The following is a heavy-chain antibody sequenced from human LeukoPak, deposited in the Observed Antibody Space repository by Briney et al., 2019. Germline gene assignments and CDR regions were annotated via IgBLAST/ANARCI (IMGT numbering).Heavy chain of an antibody. CDR3: ARLHILSLHH. CDR2: VSGNNGHT. J-gene: IGHJ1*01. V-gene: IGHV1-18*04. CDR1: GYTFTNYG. Sequence: ASVKVSCKASGYTFTNYGITWVRQAPGQGLEWMGWVSGNNGHTKYAQTLQGRVTMTTDTSTNTAYMELSSLRPDDTAVYYCARLHILSLHHWGQSPLHTVPS. D-gene: IGHD2-21*01.